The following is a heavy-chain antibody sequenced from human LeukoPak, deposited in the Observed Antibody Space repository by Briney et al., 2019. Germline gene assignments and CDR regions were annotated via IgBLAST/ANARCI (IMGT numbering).Heavy chain of an antibody. V-gene: IGHV3-23*01. CDR3: ARGKEYYYDSSGYLDAYYYYYYMDV. CDR1: GFTFSNYG. D-gene: IGHD3-22*01. J-gene: IGHJ6*03. Sequence: GGSLRLSCAASGFTFSNYGMSWVRQAPGKGLEWVSAISGSGGSTYYADSVKGRFTISRDNSKNTLYLQMNSLRAEDTAVYYCARGKEYYYDSSGYLDAYYYYYYMDVWGKGTTVTVSS. CDR2: ISGSGGST.